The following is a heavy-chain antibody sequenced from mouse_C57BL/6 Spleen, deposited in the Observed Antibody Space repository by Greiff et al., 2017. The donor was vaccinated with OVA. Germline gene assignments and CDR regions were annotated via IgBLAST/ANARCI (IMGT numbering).Heavy chain of an antibody. CDR3: AREGDYGNSWFAY. Sequence: VQLQQSGAELVRPGTSVKVSCKASGYAFTNYLIEWVKQRPGQGLEWIGVINPGSGGTNYNEKFKGKATLTADKSSSTAYMQLSSLTSEDSAVYFGAREGDYGNSWFAYWGQGTLVTVSA. CDR2: INPGSGGT. CDR1: GYAFTNYL. D-gene: IGHD2-1*01. J-gene: IGHJ3*01. V-gene: IGHV1-54*01.